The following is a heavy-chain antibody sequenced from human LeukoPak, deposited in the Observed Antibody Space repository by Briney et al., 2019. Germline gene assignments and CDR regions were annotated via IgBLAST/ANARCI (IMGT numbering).Heavy chain of an antibody. V-gene: IGHV4-59*01. CDR3: ARVSPRGTYYDFWSGLYYFDY. CDR1: GGSISSYY. D-gene: IGHD3-3*01. CDR2: IYYSGST. Sequence: SETLSLTCTVSGGSISSYYWSWIRQPPGKGLEWIGYIYYSGSTNHNPSLKSRVTISVDTSKNQFSLKLSSVTAADTAVYYCARVSPRGTYYDFWSGLYYFDYWGQGTLVTVSS. J-gene: IGHJ4*02.